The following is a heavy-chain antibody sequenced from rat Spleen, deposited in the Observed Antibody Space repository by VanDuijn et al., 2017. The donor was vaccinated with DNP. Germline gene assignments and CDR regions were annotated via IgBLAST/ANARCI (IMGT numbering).Heavy chain of an antibody. CDR1: GFTFSDYN. J-gene: IGHJ1*01. V-gene: IGHV5-7*01. CDR3: ATPPYRYNYCSFDF. CDR2: IFYDGITT. Sequence: EVQLLESGGGLVQPGRSLKLSCAASGFTFSDYNMAWVRQAPKKGLEWVATIFYDGITTYYGDSVKGRFTISRDNAESTLYLQMDSLRSEDTATYYVATPPYRYNYCSFDFWGPGTMVTVSS. D-gene: IGHD1-1*01.